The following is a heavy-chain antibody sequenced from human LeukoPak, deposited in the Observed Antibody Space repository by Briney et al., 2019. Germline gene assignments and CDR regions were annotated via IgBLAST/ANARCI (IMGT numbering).Heavy chain of an antibody. CDR1: GFTFSNYA. CDR2: TSYDGINK. CDR3: ARRYCSSTSCLFDY. J-gene: IGHJ4*02. D-gene: IGHD2-2*01. Sequence: GRSLRLSCAASGFTFSNYAMHWVRQAPGKGLEWVAVTSYDGINKYYADSVKGRFTISRDNSKNTLYLQMNSLRAEDTAVYYCARRYCSSTSCLFDYWGQGTLVTVSS. V-gene: IGHV3-30-3*01.